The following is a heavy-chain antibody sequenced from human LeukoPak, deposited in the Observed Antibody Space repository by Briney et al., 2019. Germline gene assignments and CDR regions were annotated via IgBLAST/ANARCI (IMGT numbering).Heavy chain of an antibody. V-gene: IGHV4-30-4*02. D-gene: IGHD3-22*01. CDR1: GGSISSGDYY. CDR3: ARVGSSGYWVYYFDY. Sequence: SETLPLTCTVSGGSISSGDYYWSWIRQPPGKGLEWIGYIYYSRSTYYNPSLKSRVTISVDTSKNQFSLKLSSVTAADTAVYYCARVGSSGYWVYYFDYWGQGTLVTVSS. J-gene: IGHJ4*02. CDR2: IYYSRST.